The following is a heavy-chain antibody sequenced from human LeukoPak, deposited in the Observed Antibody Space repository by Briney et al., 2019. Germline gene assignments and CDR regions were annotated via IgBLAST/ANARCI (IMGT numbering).Heavy chain of an antibody. CDR1: GGSFSGYY. CDR2: INHSGST. Sequence: SETLSLTCAVYGGSFSGYYWSWIRQPPGKGLEWIGEINHSGSTNYNPSLKSRVTISVDTSKNQFSLKLSSVTAADTAVYYCARYPYYYDSSGYYYFDYWGQGTLVAVSS. V-gene: IGHV4-34*01. CDR3: ARYPYYYDSSGYYYFDY. J-gene: IGHJ4*02. D-gene: IGHD3-22*01.